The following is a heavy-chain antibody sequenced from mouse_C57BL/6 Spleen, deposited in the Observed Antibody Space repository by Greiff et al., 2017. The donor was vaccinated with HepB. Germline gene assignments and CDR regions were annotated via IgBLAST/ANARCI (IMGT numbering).Heavy chain of an antibody. CDR2: ISSGSSTI. Sequence: DVQLQESGGGLVKPGGSLKLSCAASGFTFSDYGMHWVRQAPEKGLEWVAYISSGSSTIYYADTVKGRFTISRDNAKNTLFLQMTSLRSEDTAMYYCARDLYDYDAWFAYWGQGTLVTVSA. V-gene: IGHV5-17*01. D-gene: IGHD2-4*01. CDR3: ARDLYDYDAWFAY. CDR1: GFTFSDYG. J-gene: IGHJ3*01.